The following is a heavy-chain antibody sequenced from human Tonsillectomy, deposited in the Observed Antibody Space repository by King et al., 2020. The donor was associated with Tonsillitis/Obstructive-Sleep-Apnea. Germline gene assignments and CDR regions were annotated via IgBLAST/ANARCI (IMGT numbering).Heavy chain of an antibody. J-gene: IGHJ4*02. CDR3: ARGGASYDSLPGLVSFDY. CDR2: INHSGST. Sequence: VQLQQWGAGLLKPSETLSLTCAVYGGSFSGYYWSWIRQPPGKGLEWIGEINHSGSTNYNPSLKSRVTIAVDTYKNQFSLKLSSVTAADTAVYYCARGGASYDSLPGLVSFDYWGQGTLVTVSS. D-gene: IGHD3-9*01. V-gene: IGHV4-34*01. CDR1: GGSFSGYY.